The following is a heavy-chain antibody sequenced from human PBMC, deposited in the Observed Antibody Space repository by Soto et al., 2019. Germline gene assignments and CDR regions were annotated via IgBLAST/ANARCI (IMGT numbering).Heavy chain of an antibody. J-gene: IGHJ4*02. D-gene: IGHD2-21*02. CDR2: IYYSGST. Sequence: ETLSLTCTVSGGSISSYYWSWIRQPPGKGLEWIGYIYYSGSTNYNPSLKSRVTISVDTSKNQFSLKLSSVTAADTAVYYCARTAYCGGDCYFIDYWGQGTLVTVSS. CDR3: ARTAYCGGDCYFIDY. V-gene: IGHV4-59*01. CDR1: GGSISSYY.